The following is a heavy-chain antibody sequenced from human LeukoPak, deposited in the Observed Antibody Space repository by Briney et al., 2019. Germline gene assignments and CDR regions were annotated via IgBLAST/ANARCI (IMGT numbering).Heavy chain of an antibody. V-gene: IGHV3-48*02. J-gene: IGHJ6*02. D-gene: IGHD1-26*01. CDR3: ARSPTSAAYYYYGMDV. Sequence: PGGSLRLSCAASGFTFSSYSMNWVRQAPGKGLEWVSYISSSSSTIYYADSVKGRFTISRDNAKNSLYLQMNSLRDEDTAVYYCARSPTSAAYYYYGMDVWGQGTTVTVSS. CDR1: GFTFSSYS. CDR2: ISSSSSTI.